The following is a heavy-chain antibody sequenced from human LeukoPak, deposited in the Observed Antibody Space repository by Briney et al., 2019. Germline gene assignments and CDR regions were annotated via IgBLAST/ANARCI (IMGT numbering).Heavy chain of an antibody. CDR1: GGSISSYF. CDR2: ISYSGST. CDR3: ARKSSRGGFNGYDFWYFDL. V-gene: IGHV4-59*08. D-gene: IGHD5-12*01. Sequence: SETLSLTCTVSGGSISSYFWSWLRQPPGKRLEWIGYISYSGSTDYNPSLKSRVTLSVDTSKNRLSLKLSSVTAADTAVYYCARKSSRGGFNGYDFWYFDLWGRGTLVTGSS. J-gene: IGHJ2*01.